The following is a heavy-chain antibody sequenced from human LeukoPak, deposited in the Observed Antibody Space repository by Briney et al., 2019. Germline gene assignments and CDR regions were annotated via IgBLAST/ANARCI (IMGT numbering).Heavy chain of an antibody. CDR2: IKQDGSEK. J-gene: IGHJ4*02. D-gene: IGHD6-6*01. CDR1: GFTFSNYW. Sequence: GGSLRLSCSASGFTFSNYWMTWVRQAPGKGLEWVANIKQDGSEKYYVDSVKGRFTISRDNAKNSLYLQMNSLRAEDTAVYYCATDKDYTSSADYWGQGTLVTVSS. V-gene: IGHV3-7*01. CDR3: ATDKDYTSSADY.